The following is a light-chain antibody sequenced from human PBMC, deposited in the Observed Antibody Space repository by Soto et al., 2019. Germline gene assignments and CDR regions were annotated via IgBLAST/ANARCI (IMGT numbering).Light chain of an antibody. CDR2: EVV. CDR3: CSSGGSPTYV. V-gene: IGLV2-8*01. J-gene: IGLJ1*01. CDR1: KXDIGVYDF. Sequence: QSVLTQPPSASGSPGQSVTISCTGTKXDIGVYDFVSWYQHHPGKAPRLIIYEVVQRPSGVPDRFSGSKSGNTASLTVSGLQAADEADYYCCSSGGSPTYVFGTGTKVTVL.